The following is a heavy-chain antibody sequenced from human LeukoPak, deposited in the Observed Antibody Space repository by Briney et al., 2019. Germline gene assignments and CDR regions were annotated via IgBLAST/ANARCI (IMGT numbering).Heavy chain of an antibody. J-gene: IGHJ3*02. CDR2: IHYSGRT. D-gene: IGHD3-22*01. Sequence: TSETLSLTCIVSGGSISPYYWSWIRQPPGKGLEWIAFIHYSGRTKYNPSLQSRVTISIDTSENNFSLRLTSVTAADTAVYYCARLLDNDSSGDPDTFDMWGQGTVVSVSS. V-gene: IGHV4-59*01. CDR3: ARLLDNDSSGDPDTFDM. CDR1: GGSISPYY.